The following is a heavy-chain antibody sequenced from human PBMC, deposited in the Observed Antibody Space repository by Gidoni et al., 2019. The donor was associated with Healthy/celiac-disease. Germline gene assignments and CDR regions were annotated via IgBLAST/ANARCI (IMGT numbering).Heavy chain of an antibody. D-gene: IGHD2-15*01. CDR1: GGSISSSSYY. V-gene: IGHV4-39*01. Sequence: QLQLQESGPGLVKPSETLSLTCTVSGGSISSSSYYWGWIRQPPGKGLEWIGSIYYSGSTYYNPSLKSRVTISVDTSKNQFSLKLSSVTAADTAVYYCARQQRKDIVVVVAATRVGTEFDYWGQGTLVTVSS. CDR2: IYYSGST. CDR3: ARQQRKDIVVVVAATRVGTEFDY. J-gene: IGHJ4*02.